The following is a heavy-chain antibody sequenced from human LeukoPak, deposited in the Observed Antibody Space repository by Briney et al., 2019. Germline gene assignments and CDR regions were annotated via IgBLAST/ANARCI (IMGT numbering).Heavy chain of an antibody. CDR1: GYSFTTYW. V-gene: IGHV5-51*01. J-gene: IGHJ3*02. Sequence: GESLKISCKGSGYSFTTYWIGWVRQMPGKGLEWMGIIYPGDSDTRYSPSFQGQVTISADKSISTAYLQWSSLKASDTAMYYCARQWSRDGYGNAFDIWGQGTMVTVSS. D-gene: IGHD5-24*01. CDR2: IYPGDSDT. CDR3: ARQWSRDGYGNAFDI.